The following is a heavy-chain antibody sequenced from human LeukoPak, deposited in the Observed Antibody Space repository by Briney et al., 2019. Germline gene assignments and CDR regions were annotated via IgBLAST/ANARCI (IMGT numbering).Heavy chain of an antibody. CDR3: AREWFGDQFDP. Sequence: ASVKVSCKASGYTFTSYGISWVRQAPGQGLEWMGWISAYNGNTNYAQKLQGRVTMTTDTSTSTAYMELSSLRSEDTAVYYCAREWFGDQFDPWGQGTLVTVSS. D-gene: IGHD3-10*01. CDR1: GYTFTSYG. V-gene: IGHV1-18*01. CDR2: ISAYNGNT. J-gene: IGHJ5*02.